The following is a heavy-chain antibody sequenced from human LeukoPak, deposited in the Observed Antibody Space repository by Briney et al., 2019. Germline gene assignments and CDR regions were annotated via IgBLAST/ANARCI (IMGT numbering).Heavy chain of an antibody. J-gene: IGHJ5*02. CDR3: ARSGDSGWYNWFDP. Sequence: ASVKVSCKASGYTFTGYYMHWVRQAPGQGLEWMGWINPNSGGTNYAQKFQGRVTMTRDTSISTAYMELNRLRSDDTAVYYCARSGDSGWYNWFDPWGQGTLVTVSS. CDR2: INPNSGGT. CDR1: GYTFTGYY. D-gene: IGHD6-19*01. V-gene: IGHV1-2*02.